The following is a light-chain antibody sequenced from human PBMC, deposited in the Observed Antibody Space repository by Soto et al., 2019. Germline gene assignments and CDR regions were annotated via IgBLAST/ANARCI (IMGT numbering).Light chain of an antibody. CDR2: GAS. CDR1: QSVSSSS. CDR3: KQYGSSPYT. V-gene: IGKV3-20*01. J-gene: IGKJ2*01. Sequence: EIVLTQSPGTLSLSPGERATLSCRASQSVSSSSLAWYQQKPGQAPRLLIYGASSRATGIPDRFSGSGSGTDFTLTISRLQPEDFAVFYRKQYGSSPYTFGQGTKLEIK.